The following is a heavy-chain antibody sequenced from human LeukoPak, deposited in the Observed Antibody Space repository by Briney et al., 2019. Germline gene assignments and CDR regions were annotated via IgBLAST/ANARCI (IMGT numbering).Heavy chain of an antibody. J-gene: IGHJ3*02. CDR1: GGSISSSSYY. V-gene: IGHV4-39*01. Sequence: SETLSLTCTVSGGSISSSSYYWGWIRQPPGKGLEWIGSIYYSGSTYYNPSLKSRVTISVDTSKNQFSLMLSSVTAADTAVYYCARLEGYCSSTSCYPLRAFDIWGQGTMVTVSS. CDR2: IYYSGST. D-gene: IGHD2-2*01. CDR3: ARLEGYCSSTSCYPLRAFDI.